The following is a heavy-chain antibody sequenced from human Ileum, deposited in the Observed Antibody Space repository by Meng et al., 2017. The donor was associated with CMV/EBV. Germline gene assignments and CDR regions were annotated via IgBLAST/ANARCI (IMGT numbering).Heavy chain of an antibody. J-gene: IGHJ5*02. D-gene: IGHD3-16*01. Sequence: SETLSLTCTVSGGSISGGSYWWSWVRQPPGKGLEWIGYISNTENTYYHASLRSRVVISLDPSKSRFSLRLTSVTAADTGVYFCARYSNLYTSSAERFDPWGQGTLVTVSS. CDR3: ARYSNLYTSSAERFDP. CDR1: GGSISGGSYW. CDR2: ISNTENT. V-gene: IGHV4-31*03.